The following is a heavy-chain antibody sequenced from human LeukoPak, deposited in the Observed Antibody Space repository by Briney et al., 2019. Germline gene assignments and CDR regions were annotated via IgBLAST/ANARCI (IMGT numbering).Heavy chain of an antibody. D-gene: IGHD3-22*01. CDR3: ARDSAEDYYDSSGYYQSAAFDI. J-gene: IGHJ3*02. V-gene: IGHV1-2*02. Sequence: ASVKVSCKASGYTFTGYYMHWVRQAPGQGLEWMGWINPNSGGTNYAQKFQGRVTMTRDTSISTAYMELSRLRSDDTAVYYCARDSAEDYYDSSGYYQSAAFDIWGQGTMVTVSS. CDR2: INPNSGGT. CDR1: GYTFTGYY.